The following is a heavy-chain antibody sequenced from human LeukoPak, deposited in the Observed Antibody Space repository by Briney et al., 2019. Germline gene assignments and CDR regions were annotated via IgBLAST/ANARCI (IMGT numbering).Heavy chain of an antibody. V-gene: IGHV3-30*18. D-gene: IGHD3-22*01. Sequence: GGSLRLSCAASGFTFSSYGMHWVRQAPGKGLEWVAVISYDGSNKYYADSVKGRFTISRDNSKNTLYLQMNSLRAEDTAVYYCAKGPRGSSGYYGGLVFDYWGQGTLVTVSS. J-gene: IGHJ4*02. CDR2: ISYDGSNK. CDR1: GFTFSSYG. CDR3: AKGPRGSSGYYGGLVFDY.